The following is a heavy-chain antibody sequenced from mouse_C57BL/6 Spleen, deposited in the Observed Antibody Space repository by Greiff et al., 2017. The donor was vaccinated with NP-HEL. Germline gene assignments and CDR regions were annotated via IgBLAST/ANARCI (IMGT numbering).Heavy chain of an antibody. CDR1: GFNIKDDY. Sequence: EVQLQQSGAELVRPGASVKLSCTASGFNIKDDYMHWVKQRPEQGLEWIGWIDPENGDTEYASKFQGKATITADTSSNTAYLQLSSLTSEDTAVYYCTRDYDGSSSYWYFDVWGTGTTVTVSS. CDR3: TRDYDGSSSYWYFDV. CDR2: IDPENGDT. V-gene: IGHV14-4*01. J-gene: IGHJ1*03. D-gene: IGHD1-1*01.